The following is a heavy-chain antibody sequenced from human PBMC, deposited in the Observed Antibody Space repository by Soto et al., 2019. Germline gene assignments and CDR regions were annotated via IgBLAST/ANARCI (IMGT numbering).Heavy chain of an antibody. CDR1: GGSFSGYY. V-gene: IGHV4-34*01. CDR2: INHSGST. D-gene: IGHD6-13*01. Sequence: QVQLQQWGAGLLKPSETLSLTCAVYGGSFSGYYWSWIRQPPGKGLEWIGEINHSGSTNYNPSLKSRVTISVDTSKNQFSLKLSSVTAADTAVYYCARGRFGAAADYWGQGTLVTVSS. CDR3: ARGRFGAAADY. J-gene: IGHJ4*02.